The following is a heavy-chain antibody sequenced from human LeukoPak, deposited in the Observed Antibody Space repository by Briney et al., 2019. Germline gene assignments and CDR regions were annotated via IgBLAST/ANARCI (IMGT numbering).Heavy chain of an antibody. Sequence: PGGSLRLSCAASGFTFSSYSMNWVRQAPGKGLEWVSSISSSSSYIYYADSVKGRFTISRDNAKNSLYLQMNSMRAEDTAVYYCARDQGAIVGATDYWGQGTLVTVSS. J-gene: IGHJ4*02. CDR3: ARDQGAIVGATDY. CDR2: ISSSSSYI. CDR1: GFTFSSYS. D-gene: IGHD1-26*01. V-gene: IGHV3-21*01.